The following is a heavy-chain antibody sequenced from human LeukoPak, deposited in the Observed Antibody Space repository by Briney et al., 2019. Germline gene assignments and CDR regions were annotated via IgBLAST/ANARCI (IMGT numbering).Heavy chain of an antibody. CDR2: INHSGST. D-gene: IGHD6-6*01. CDR3: AGYSGSPRYFDY. V-gene: IGHV4-34*01. J-gene: IGHJ4*02. CDR1: GGSFSGYY. Sequence: SETLSLTCAVYGGSFSGYYLSWIRQPPGKGLESIGEINHSGSTYYNPSLKSRVTISVDTSKSQFSLRLTSVTAADTAVYYCAGYSGSPRYFDYWGQGTLVTVSS.